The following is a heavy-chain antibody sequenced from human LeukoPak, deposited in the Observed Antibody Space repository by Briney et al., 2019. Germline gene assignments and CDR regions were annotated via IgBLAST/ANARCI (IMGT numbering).Heavy chain of an antibody. V-gene: IGHV3-53*01. CDR1: GFTVSSNY. CDR2: IYSGGST. J-gene: IGHJ4*02. Sequence: GGSLRLSCAASGFTVSSNYMSWVRQAPGKGLEWVSVIYSGGSTYYADSVKGRFTISRDNSKNTLYLQMNSLRAEDTAVYYCARGGPDYGDGATPEHYFDYWGQGTLVTVSS. CDR3: ARGGPDYGDGATPEHYFDY. D-gene: IGHD4-17*01.